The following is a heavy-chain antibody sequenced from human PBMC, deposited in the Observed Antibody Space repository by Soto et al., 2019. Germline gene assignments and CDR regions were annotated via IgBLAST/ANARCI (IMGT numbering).Heavy chain of an antibody. CDR3: ARGRVSTRTFGY. Sequence: GASLKISCKRSGYNLTGYCIAWVRQMPEKGLELMGLIYPSDSDTRYRPSFQGQVTISADKSISSAYLQWSSLRASDTAMYYCARGRVSTRTFGYWDQGTPVAVCS. CDR2: IYPSDSDT. D-gene: IGHD1-1*01. J-gene: IGHJ4*02. CDR1: GYNLTGYC. V-gene: IGHV5-51*01.